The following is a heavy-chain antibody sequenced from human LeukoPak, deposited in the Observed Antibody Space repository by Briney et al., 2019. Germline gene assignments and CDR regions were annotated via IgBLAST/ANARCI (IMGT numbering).Heavy chain of an antibody. V-gene: IGHV3-23*01. J-gene: IGHJ4*02. CDR2: INGSGGST. Sequence: PGGSLRLSCAASGFTFSSYAMSWVRQAPGKGLEWVSAINGSGGSTYYADSVKGRFTISRDNSKNTLYLQMNSLRAEDTAVYYCAKDHLYYYDSSGIADYWGQGTLVTVSS. CDR3: AKDHLYYYDSSGIADY. CDR1: GFTFSSYA. D-gene: IGHD3-22*01.